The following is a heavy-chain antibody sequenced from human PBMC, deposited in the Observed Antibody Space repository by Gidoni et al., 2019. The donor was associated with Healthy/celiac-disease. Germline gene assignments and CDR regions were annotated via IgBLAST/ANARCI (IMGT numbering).Heavy chain of an antibody. CDR3: ARDSIIAAAGTIGYFQH. V-gene: IGHV3-21*01. Sequence: EVQLVESGGGLVKPGGSLRLSCAASGFTFSSSSMNWVRQAPGKGLEWVSSISSSSSYIYYADSVKGRFTISRDNAKNSLYLQMNSLRAEDTAVYYCARDSIIAAAGTIGYFQHWGQGTLVTVSS. CDR1: GFTFSSSS. J-gene: IGHJ1*01. D-gene: IGHD6-13*01. CDR2: ISSSSSYI.